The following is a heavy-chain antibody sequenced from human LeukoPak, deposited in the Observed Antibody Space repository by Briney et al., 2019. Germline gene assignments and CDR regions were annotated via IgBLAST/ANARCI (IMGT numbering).Heavy chain of an antibody. CDR2: ISYDGSNK. J-gene: IGHJ4*02. CDR3: AREGAYYDFWSGYYLDY. D-gene: IGHD3-3*01. V-gene: IGHV3-30-3*01. Sequence: GGSLRLSCAASGFTFSNSWLHWVRQAPGKGLEWVAVISYDGSNKYYADSVKGRFTISRDNSKNTLYLQMNSLRAEDTAVYYCAREGAYYDFWSGYYLDYWGQGTLVTVSS. CDR1: GFTFSNSW.